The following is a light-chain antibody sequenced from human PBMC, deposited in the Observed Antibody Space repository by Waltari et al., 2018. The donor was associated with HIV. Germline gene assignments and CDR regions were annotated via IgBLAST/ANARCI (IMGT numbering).Light chain of an antibody. Sequence: QSALTQPASVSGSPGQSTTISCTGTSSDVGGYNYVPWYQQHPGKAPKLMIYEVSNRPSGVSNRFSGSKSGNTASLTISGLQAEDEADYYCSSYTSSNTLVVFGGGTKLTVL. CDR1: SSDVGGYNY. J-gene: IGLJ2*01. CDR3: SSYTSSNTLVV. V-gene: IGLV2-14*01. CDR2: EVS.